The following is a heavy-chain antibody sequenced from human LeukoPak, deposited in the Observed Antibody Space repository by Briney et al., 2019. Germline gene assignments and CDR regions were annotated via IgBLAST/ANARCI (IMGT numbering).Heavy chain of an antibody. V-gene: IGHV3-33*01. CDR3: ARMADMVRGVIITGYYYYMDV. CDR1: GFDFSGYG. CDR2: IKYDGSQK. J-gene: IGHJ6*03. Sequence: PGRSLRLSCAASGFDFSGYGMHWVRQAPGKGLEWVTYIKYDGSQKYFADSVKGRFTISRDNAKNSLYLQMNSLRAEDTAVYYCARMADMVRGVIITGYYYYMDVWGKGTTVTVSS. D-gene: IGHD3-10*01.